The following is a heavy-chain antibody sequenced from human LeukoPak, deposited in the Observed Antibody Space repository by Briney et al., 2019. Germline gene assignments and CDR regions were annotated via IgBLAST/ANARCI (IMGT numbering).Heavy chain of an antibody. CDR2: ISHSSSYI. D-gene: IGHD4-23*01. J-gene: IGHJ4*02. V-gene: IGHV3-21*06. CDR1: GFTSSSYN. Sequence: GGSLRLSCAASGFTSSSYNMHWVRQAPGKGLEWVSSISHSSSYIYYTESLKGRFTISRDNAKNSLYLQMNSLRAEDTAVYYCAREDDYGSNCVDYWGQGTLVTVSS. CDR3: AREDDYGSNCVDY.